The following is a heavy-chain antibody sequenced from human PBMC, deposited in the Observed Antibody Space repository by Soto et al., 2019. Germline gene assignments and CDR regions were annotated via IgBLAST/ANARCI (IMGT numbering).Heavy chain of an antibody. V-gene: IGHV1-69*01. D-gene: IGHD3-10*01. CDR1: GGTFSSYA. Sequence: QVQLVQSGAEVKKPGYSVKVSCKASGGTFSSYAISWVRQAPGQGLELMGGIIPIFGTANYAQKFQGRVTITADESTSTVYMELSSLRSEDTAVYYCARDWGYGSGSYENWFDPWGQGTLVTVSS. CDR3: ARDWGYGSGSYENWFDP. J-gene: IGHJ5*02. CDR2: IIPIFGTA.